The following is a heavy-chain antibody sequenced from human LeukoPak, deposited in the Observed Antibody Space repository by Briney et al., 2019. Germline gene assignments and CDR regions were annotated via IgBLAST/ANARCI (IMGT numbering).Heavy chain of an antibody. CDR3: ASGRGSYYAY. J-gene: IGHJ4*02. CDR2: VNSDGSAT. Sequence: GGSLRLSCAASGFTFSSSLMHWVRQAPGKGLVWVSRVNSDGSATSYADSVKGRFTISRDNAKNTLYLQMNSLRAEDTAVYYCASGRGSYYAYWGQGTLVTVSS. V-gene: IGHV3-74*01. CDR1: GFTFSSSL. D-gene: IGHD1-26*01.